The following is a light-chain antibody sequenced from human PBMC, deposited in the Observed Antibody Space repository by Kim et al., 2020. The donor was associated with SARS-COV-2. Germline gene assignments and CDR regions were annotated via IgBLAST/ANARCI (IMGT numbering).Light chain of an antibody. Sequence: EIVLTQSPGTLSLSPGERATLSCRASQSVSSSYLAWYQQKPGQAPRLLIYDASSRATGIPDRFSGSGSGTDFTLTISSLQSEDFAVYYCQQYNNWPPLTFGGGTKVDIK. CDR3: QQYNNWPPLT. CDR2: DAS. J-gene: IGKJ4*01. CDR1: QSVSSSY. V-gene: IGKV3-20*01.